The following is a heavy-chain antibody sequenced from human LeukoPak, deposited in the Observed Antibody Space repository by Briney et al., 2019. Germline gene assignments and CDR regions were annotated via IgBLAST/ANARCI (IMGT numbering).Heavy chain of an antibody. V-gene: IGHV3-23*01. J-gene: IGHJ4*02. CDR3: AKGLLWFGEFDY. CDR1: GFTFSSYA. CDR2: ISGSGGST. D-gene: IGHD3-10*01. Sequence: GSLRLSCAASGFTFSSYAMSWVRQAPGKGLEWVSAISGSGGSTYYADSVKGRFTISRDNSKNTLYLQMNSLRAEDTAVYYCAKGLLWFGEFDYWGQGTLVTVSS.